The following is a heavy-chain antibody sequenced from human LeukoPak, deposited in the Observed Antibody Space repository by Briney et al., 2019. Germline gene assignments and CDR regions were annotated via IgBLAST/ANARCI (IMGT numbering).Heavy chain of an antibody. D-gene: IGHD6-6*01. J-gene: IGHJ5*02. CDR2: IYYSGGT. CDR1: GGSISSRY. Sequence: SETLSLTCTLSGGSISSRYWSWIRQPPGQGLEWIGSIYYSGGTNYNPSLQGRVSISVDTSKIQFSLKLSSVTAADTAVYYCARWQYTISSGWFDPWGQGTLVTVSS. CDR3: ARWQYTISSGWFDP. V-gene: IGHV4-59*08.